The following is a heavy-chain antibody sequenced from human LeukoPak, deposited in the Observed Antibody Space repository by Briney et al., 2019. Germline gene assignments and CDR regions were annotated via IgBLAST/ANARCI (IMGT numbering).Heavy chain of an antibody. J-gene: IGHJ1*01. CDR2: INHSGST. D-gene: IGHD3-22*01. CDR1: GGSFSGYY. V-gene: IGHV4-34*01. CDR3: ARGHGDTYYYDSSGPKVKFRH. Sequence: KASETLSLTCAVYGGSFSGYYWSWIRQPPGKGLEWIGEINHSGSTNYNPSLKSRVTISVDTSKNQFSLKLSSVTAADTAVYYCARGHGDTYYYDSSGPKVKFRHWGQGTLVTVSS.